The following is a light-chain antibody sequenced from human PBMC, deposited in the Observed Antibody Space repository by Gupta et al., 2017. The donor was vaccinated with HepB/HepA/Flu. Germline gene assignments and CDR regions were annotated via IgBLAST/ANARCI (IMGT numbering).Light chain of an antibody. V-gene: IGKV1-5*03. CDR3: QHYYVFPHT. CDR1: QSISNW. J-gene: IGKJ4*01. CDR2: KAS. Sequence: DIQMTPSPSTLSASVGDRVTITCRASQSISNWLDWYQHKPGKAPKLLISKASSLESGVPSRFSGSGSETEFTLTISSLQPDDFATYYCQHYYVFPHTFAGGTKVEIK.